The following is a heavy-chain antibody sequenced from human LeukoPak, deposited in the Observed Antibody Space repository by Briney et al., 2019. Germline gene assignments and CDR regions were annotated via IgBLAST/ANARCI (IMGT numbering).Heavy chain of an antibody. Sequence: GGSLRLSCAASGFTFDDYAMHWVRQAPGKGLEWVSGISWNSGSIGYADSVKGRFTISRDNAKYSLYLQMNSLRAEDTALYYCAKGRATVTTLFDYWGQGTLVTVSS. CDR1: GFTFDDYA. D-gene: IGHD4-17*01. CDR2: ISWNSGSI. V-gene: IGHV3-9*01. J-gene: IGHJ4*02. CDR3: AKGRATVTTLFDY.